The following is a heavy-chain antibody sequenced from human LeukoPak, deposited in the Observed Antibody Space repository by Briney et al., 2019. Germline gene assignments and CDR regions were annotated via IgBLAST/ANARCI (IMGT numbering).Heavy chain of an antibody. D-gene: IGHD3-16*02. J-gene: IGHJ4*02. CDR1: GFSCSSYS. CDR2: ISSSSSYI. CDR3: ARDYPDYFDY. Sequence: GGSLRLSCAASGFSCSSYSMNWVRQAPGKGLEWVSSISSSSSYIYYADSVKGRFTISRDNAKNSLYLQMNSLRAEDTAVYYCARDYPDYFDYWGQGTLVTVSS. V-gene: IGHV3-21*01.